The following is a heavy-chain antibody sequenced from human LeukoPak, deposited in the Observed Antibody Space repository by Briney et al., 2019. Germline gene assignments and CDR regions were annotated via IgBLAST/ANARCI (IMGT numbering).Heavy chain of an antibody. V-gene: IGHV1-2*02. J-gene: IGHJ3*02. D-gene: IGHD6-13*01. CDR3: ARYGFSTIWQGGWHAFDI. CDR2: INPNSGGT. CDR1: GYTFTGYY. Sequence: ASVKVSCKASGYTFTGYYMHWVQQAPGQGLEWMGWINPNSGGTNYAQKFQGRVTMTRDTSISTAYMELSSLRSDDTAVYYCARYGFSTIWQGGWHAFDIWGQGTMVTVSS.